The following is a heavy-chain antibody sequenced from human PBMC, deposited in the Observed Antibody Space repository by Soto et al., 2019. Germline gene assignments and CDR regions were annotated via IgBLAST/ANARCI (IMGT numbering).Heavy chain of an antibody. J-gene: IGHJ5*02. CDR1: GDSFCRFT. CDR3: ARDPSTINKLIGVWFDH. D-gene: IGHD4-4*01. Sequence: SVKVSCKASGDSFCRFTINWVRQAPGQGLEWMGGIKPISDITNYAQRFQGRVTFTADASTSTVYLELSSLRSEDTAMYYCARDPSTINKLIGVWFDHWGQGTLVTVSS. V-gene: IGHV1-69*13. CDR2: IKPISDIT.